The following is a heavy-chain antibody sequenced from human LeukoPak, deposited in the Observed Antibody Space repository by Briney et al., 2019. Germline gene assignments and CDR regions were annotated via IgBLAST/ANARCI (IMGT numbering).Heavy chain of an antibody. V-gene: IGHV3-30*02. D-gene: IGHD1-26*01. CDR1: GFTFSTYG. CDR3: AKGRGWEASYYYYYMDV. Sequence: GGSLRLSCAASGFTFSTYGMHWVRQAPGKGLEWVAFIRYDGSNKYHTDSVKGRFTISRDNSKNTLYLQMNSLRAEDTAVYYCAKGRGWEASYYYYYMDVWGKGTTVTISS. CDR2: IRYDGSNK. J-gene: IGHJ6*03.